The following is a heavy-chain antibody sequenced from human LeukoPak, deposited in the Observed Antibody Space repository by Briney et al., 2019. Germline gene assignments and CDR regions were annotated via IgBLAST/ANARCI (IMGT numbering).Heavy chain of an antibody. Sequence: GASVKVSCKASGYTFTSYGISWVRQAPGQGLEWMGWISAYNGNTNYAQKLQGRVTMTTDTSTSTAYMELRSLRSDDTAVSSFQKIPGRYYYYYHMDLWPKGTTVTVPS. V-gene: IGHV1-18*01. CDR3: QKIPGRYYYYYHMDL. CDR2: ISAYNGNT. CDR1: GYTFTSYG. D-gene: IGHD2-8*02. J-gene: IGHJ6*03.